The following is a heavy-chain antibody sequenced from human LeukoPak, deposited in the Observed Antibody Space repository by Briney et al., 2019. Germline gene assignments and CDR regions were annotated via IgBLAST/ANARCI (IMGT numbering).Heavy chain of an antibody. D-gene: IGHD5-18*01. V-gene: IGHV3-48*01. CDR3: ARDTSMVSYYYYYYMDV. J-gene: IGHJ6*03. Sequence: GGSLRLSCAASGFTFSSYSMNWVRQAPGKGLEWVSYISSSSSTIYYADSVKGRFTISRDNAKNSLYLQMNSLRAEDTAVYCCARDTSMVSYYYYYYMDVWGKGTTVTVSS. CDR2: ISSSSSTI. CDR1: GFTFSSYS.